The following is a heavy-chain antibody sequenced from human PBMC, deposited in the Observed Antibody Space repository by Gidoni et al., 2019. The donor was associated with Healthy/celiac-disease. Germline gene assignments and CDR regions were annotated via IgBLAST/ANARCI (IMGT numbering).Heavy chain of an antibody. V-gene: IGHV3-48*02. CDR3: ARDWGYYYDSSGLEGGYGMDV. D-gene: IGHD3-22*01. CDR1: GFTFSSYS. CDR2: ISSSSSTI. Sequence: EVQLVESGGGLVQPGGSLRLSCAASGFTFSSYSMNWVRQAPGKGLEWVSYISSSSSTIYYADSVKGRFTISRDNAKNSLYLQMNSLRDEDTAVYYCARDWGYYYDSSGLEGGYGMDVWGQGTTVTVSS. J-gene: IGHJ6*02.